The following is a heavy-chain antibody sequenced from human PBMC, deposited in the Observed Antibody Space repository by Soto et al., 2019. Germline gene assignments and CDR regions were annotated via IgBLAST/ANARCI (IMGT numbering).Heavy chain of an antibody. D-gene: IGHD2-15*01. J-gene: IGHJ5*02. Sequence: PSETLSLTCPVSGGSISSYYWSWIRQPPGKGLEWIGYIYYSGSTNYNPSLKSRVTISVDTSKNQFSLKLSSVTAADTAVYYCARDNLPQGVVAATEWFDPWGQETLVTVSS. CDR3: ARDNLPQGVVAATEWFDP. CDR1: GGSISSYY. V-gene: IGHV4-59*01. CDR2: IYYSGST.